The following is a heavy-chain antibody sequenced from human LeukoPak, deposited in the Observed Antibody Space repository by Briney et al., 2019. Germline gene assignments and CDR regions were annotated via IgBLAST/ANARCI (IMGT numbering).Heavy chain of an antibody. Sequence: PGGSLRLSCAASGFTFSDYYMSWVRQAPGKGLEWVSAIYSGGSTYYADSVKGRFTISRDNSKNTLYLQMNSLRAEDTAMYYCAKDPVDGSGSPYEGYWGQGTLVTVSS. CDR3: AKDPVDGSGSPYEGY. J-gene: IGHJ4*02. V-gene: IGHV3-53*01. CDR1: GFTFSDYY. D-gene: IGHD3-10*01. CDR2: IYSGGST.